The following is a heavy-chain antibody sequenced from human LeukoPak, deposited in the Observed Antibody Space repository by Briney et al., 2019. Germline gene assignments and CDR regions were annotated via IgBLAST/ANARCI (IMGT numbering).Heavy chain of an antibody. V-gene: IGHV3-30-3*01. J-gene: IGHJ1*01. Sequence: PGRSLRLSCAASGFTFSSYAMHWVRQAPGKGLEWVAVISYDGSNKYYADSVKGRFTISRDNAKNSLYLQMNSLRAEDTAVYYCARDCSSTSCDIRGRYFQHWGQGTLVTVSS. D-gene: IGHD2-2*01. CDR3: ARDCSSTSCDIRGRYFQH. CDR1: GFTFSSYA. CDR2: ISYDGSNK.